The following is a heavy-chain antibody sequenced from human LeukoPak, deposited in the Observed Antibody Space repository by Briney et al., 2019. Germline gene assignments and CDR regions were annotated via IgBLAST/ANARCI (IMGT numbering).Heavy chain of an antibody. Sequence: PSETLSLTCTVPGGSISSSSYYWGWIRQPPGKGLEWIGTIYYSGSTYYNPSLKSRVTISVDTSNNQFSLKLTSVTAADTAVYYCARDEYDSGGYWYGDAFDLWGQGTMVTVSS. CDR1: GGSISSSSYY. D-gene: IGHD3-22*01. J-gene: IGHJ3*01. CDR2: IYYSGST. V-gene: IGHV4-39*07. CDR3: ARDEYDSGGYWYGDAFDL.